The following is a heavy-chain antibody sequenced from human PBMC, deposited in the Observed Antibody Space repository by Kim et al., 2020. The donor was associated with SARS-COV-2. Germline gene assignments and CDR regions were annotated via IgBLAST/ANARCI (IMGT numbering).Heavy chain of an antibody. D-gene: IGHD1-26*01. J-gene: IGHJ4*02. V-gene: IGHV1-3*01. CDR3: ARTFAYSGSSHFDY. Sequence: PTWQNRVTITRETSTGTAYMELRSLRSEDTAVYYCARTFAYSGSSHFDYWGQGTLVTVSS.